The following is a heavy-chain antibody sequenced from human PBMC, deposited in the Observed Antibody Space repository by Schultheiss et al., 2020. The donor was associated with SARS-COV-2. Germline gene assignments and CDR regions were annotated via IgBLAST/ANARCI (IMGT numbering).Heavy chain of an antibody. CDR1: GYSFTSYW. CDR3: ARRGGGGDYGLDY. J-gene: IGHJ4*02. Sequence: GGSLRLSCKASGYSFTSYWIGWVRQKPGKGLEWMGIIYPSDSDTRYSPSFRGQVTISVDRSITTGFLQWSSLKASDTAMYYCARRGGGGDYGLDYWGQGTLVTVSS. CDR2: IYPSDSDT. V-gene: IGHV5-51*01. D-gene: IGHD4-17*01.